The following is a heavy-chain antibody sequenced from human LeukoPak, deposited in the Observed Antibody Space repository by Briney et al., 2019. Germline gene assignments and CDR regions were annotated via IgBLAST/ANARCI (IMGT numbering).Heavy chain of an antibody. CDR2: IYPDSGVT. D-gene: IGHD3-10*01. CDR1: GYTFAGYY. V-gene: IGHV1-2*02. CDR3: ARAFRGNDY. J-gene: IGHJ4*02. Sequence: ASVKVSCKASGYTFAGYYIHWVRQAPGQGLEWMGWIYPDSGVTKYAQKFQGRVTMTRDTSISTAYMELSRLRSDDTAVYYCARAFRGNDYWGQGTLVTVSS.